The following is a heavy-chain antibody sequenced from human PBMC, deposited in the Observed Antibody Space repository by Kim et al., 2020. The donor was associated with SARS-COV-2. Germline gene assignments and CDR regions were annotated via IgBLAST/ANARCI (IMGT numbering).Heavy chain of an antibody. J-gene: IGHJ4*02. CDR1: GFTFSSYG. Sequence: GGSLRLSCAASGFTFSSYGMHWVRQAPGKGLEWVAVIWYDGSNKYYADSVKGRFTISRDNSKNTLYLQMNSLRAEDTAVYYCAKTGSYSGFYFDYWGQGTLVTVSS. CDR2: IWYDGSNK. CDR3: AKTGSYSGFYFDY. D-gene: IGHD1-26*01. V-gene: IGHV3-33*06.